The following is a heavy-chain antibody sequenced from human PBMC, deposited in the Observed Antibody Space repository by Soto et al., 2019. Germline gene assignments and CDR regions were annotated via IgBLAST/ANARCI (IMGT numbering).Heavy chain of an antibody. CDR2: VYWDDDR. J-gene: IGHJ5*02. D-gene: IGHD3-22*01. CDR1: GSSLTTRGVG. CDR3: THSGDYYESSGFINP. Sequence: QITLKESGPALLKPTQTLTLTCTFSGSSLTTRGVGVGWIRQSPGKALEWLATVYWDDDRRYSPSLKSRLTITKDTSRNQVVLRMTNMDHVDTATYYCTHSGDYYESSGFINPWGQGSRVIVSS. V-gene: IGHV2-5*02.